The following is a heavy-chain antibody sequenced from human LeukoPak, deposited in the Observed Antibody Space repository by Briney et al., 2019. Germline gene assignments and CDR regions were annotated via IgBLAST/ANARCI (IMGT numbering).Heavy chain of an antibody. CDR3: ARELAYCGGDCQVDY. J-gene: IGHJ4*02. CDR1: GYTFTSYG. V-gene: IGHV1-18*01. CDR2: ISAYNGNT. D-gene: IGHD2-21*02. Sequence: GASVKVSCKASGYTFTSYGISWVRQAPGQGLEWMGWISAYNGNTNYAQKLQGRVTMTTDTSTSTAYMELRSLRSDDTAVYYCARELAYCGGDCQVDYWGQGTLVTVSS.